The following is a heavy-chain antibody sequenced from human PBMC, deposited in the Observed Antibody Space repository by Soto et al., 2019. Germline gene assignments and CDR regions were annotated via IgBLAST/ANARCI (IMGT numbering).Heavy chain of an antibody. V-gene: IGHV2-5*02. CDR2: IYWDDDK. D-gene: IGHD7-27*01. J-gene: IGHJ4*02. CDR1: GFSLSTSGVG. CDR3: AHSLIPNWGSRGAFDY. Sequence: QITLKESGPTLVKPTQTLTLTCTFSGFSLSTSGVGVGWIRQPPGKALEWLALIYWDDDKRYSPSLKSRLTITKDTPKNQVVLTITHMDPVDTATYYCAHSLIPNWGSRGAFDYWGQGTLVTVSS.